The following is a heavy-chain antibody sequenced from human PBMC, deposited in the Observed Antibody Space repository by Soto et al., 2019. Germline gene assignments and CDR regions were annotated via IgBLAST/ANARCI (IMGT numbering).Heavy chain of an antibody. J-gene: IGHJ5*02. V-gene: IGHV4-4*02. CDR1: GFSIAHGEC. Sequence: PSQPLSLPCTVSGFSIAHGECWSWVRKSPGKGLEWIGEVFRSGDTNYNPSLKSRVTISMDTSNNQFSLKLASVTAADTAVYHCATDLLGVGYCLSPWVQGTLDTVSS. CDR3: ATDLLGVGYCLSP. D-gene: IGHD2-15*01. CDR2: VFRSGDT.